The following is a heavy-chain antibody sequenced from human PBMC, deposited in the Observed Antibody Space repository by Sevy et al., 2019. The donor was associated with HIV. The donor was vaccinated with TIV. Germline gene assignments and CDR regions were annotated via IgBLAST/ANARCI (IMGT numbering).Heavy chain of an antibody. Sequence: SETLSLTCAVYGGSFSGYYWSWIRQPPGKGLEWIGEINHSGSTNYNPSLKSRVTISVDTSKNQFSLKLSSVIAADTAVYYCARGGGNIAAAGRNWFDPWGQGTLVTVSS. V-gene: IGHV4-34*01. CDR3: ARGGGNIAAAGRNWFDP. CDR2: INHSGST. J-gene: IGHJ5*02. CDR1: GGSFSGYY. D-gene: IGHD6-13*01.